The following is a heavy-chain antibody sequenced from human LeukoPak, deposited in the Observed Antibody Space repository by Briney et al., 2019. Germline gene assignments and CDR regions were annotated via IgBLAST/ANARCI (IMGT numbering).Heavy chain of an antibody. CDR2: IYYSGST. D-gene: IGHD6-13*01. CDR3: AREEAAGTIDY. V-gene: IGHV4-59*01. Sequence: PSETLSLTCTVSGGSISSYYWSWIRQPTGKGLEWIGYIYYSGSTNYNPSLKSRVTISVDTSKNQFSLKLSSVTAADTAVYYCAREEAAGTIDYWGQGTLVTVSS. CDR1: GGSISSYY. J-gene: IGHJ4*02.